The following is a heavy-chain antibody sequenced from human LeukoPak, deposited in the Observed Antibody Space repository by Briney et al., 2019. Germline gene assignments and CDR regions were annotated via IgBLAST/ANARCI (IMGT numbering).Heavy chain of an antibody. D-gene: IGHD3-3*01. CDR3: ARGSITIFRVVIMVDYYGMDV. V-gene: IGHV3-48*01. CDR2: ISSSSSTI. CDR1: GFPFSSYS. Sequence: GGSLRLSCAASGFPFSSYSMNWVRQAPGKGLEWVSYISSSSSTIYSADSVKGRFTISRDNAKNSLYLQMNSLRAEDTAVYYCARGSITIFRVVIMVDYYGMDVWGQGTPVTVSS. J-gene: IGHJ6*02.